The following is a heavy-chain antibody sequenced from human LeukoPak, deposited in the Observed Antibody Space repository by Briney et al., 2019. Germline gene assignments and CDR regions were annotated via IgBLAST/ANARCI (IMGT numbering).Heavy chain of an antibody. CDR1: GGSSSSYY. Sequence: PSETLSLTCAVCGGSSSSYYWTWIRQPPGKGLEWIGHIYHNGSTTYNPSLKSRVTISLDPSKTRFSLKLSSVTAADTALYYCARHPLQHTYMFYYGLDFWGRGITVTVSS. D-gene: IGHD2-2*01. CDR2: IYHNGST. J-gene: IGHJ6*02. CDR3: ARHPLQHTYMFYYGLDF. V-gene: IGHV4-59*08.